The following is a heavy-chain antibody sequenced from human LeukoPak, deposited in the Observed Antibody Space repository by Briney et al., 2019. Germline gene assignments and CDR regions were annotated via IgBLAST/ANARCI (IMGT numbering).Heavy chain of an antibody. CDR2: ISTTT. CDR3: AKPIGLRYGDYHNSCFDS. CDR1: GFTFSSYA. J-gene: IGHJ5*01. V-gene: IGHV3-23*01. Sequence: GGSLRLSCAASGFTFSSYAMSWIRQVPAKGLEWVSAISTTTYYADFVEGRFTISRDNSKNTLYLQMNSLRAEDTAVYYCAKPIGLRYGDYHNSCFDSWGQGTLVTVSS. D-gene: IGHD4-17*01.